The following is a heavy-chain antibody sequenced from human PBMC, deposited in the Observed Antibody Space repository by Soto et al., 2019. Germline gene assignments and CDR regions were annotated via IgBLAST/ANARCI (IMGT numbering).Heavy chain of an antibody. J-gene: IGHJ6*02. CDR3: AKLGLPDVMVSTVLDV. CDR1: GFIFSKYG. D-gene: IGHD2-8*01. CDR2: ISYDGGHK. Sequence: QVQLVESGGGVVQPGRSLTLSCAASGFIFSKYGVHWVRQTPGKGLEWVALISYDGGHKFYTDSVKGRFTISRDNSKNTLLLQMNSRRAEDTAGYYCAKLGLPDVMVSTVLDVWGQGTTVIVSS. V-gene: IGHV3-30*18.